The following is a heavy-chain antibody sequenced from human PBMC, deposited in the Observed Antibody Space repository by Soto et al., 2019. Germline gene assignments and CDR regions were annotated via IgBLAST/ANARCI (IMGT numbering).Heavy chain of an antibody. J-gene: IGHJ4*02. Sequence: GGSLRLSCAASGFSFSDAWMNWVRQAPGKGLEWVGRIKSSADGGTADYAAPVKGRFAISRDDSKNTLYLQMNNLKTEDTAIYYCTTQYNHRFAFDYWGQGTLVTVSS. CDR1: GFSFSDAW. CDR2: IKSSADGGTA. CDR3: TTQYNHRFAFDY. V-gene: IGHV3-15*07. D-gene: IGHD1-20*01.